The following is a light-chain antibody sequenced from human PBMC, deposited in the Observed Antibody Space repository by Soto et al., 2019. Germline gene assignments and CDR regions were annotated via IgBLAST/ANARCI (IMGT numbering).Light chain of an antibody. CDR1: QSLLHSNGYNY. CDR3: MQGPHWPHT. J-gene: IGKJ1*01. V-gene: IGKV2-28*01. CDR2: LGS. Sequence: DIVMTQSPLSLPVTPGEPASISCRSSQSLLHSNGYNYLDWYLQKPGQSPQLLIYLGSNRASGVPDRFSGSGSGTDFTLKISRVEAEDVGVYCCMQGPHWPHTFGQGTKV.